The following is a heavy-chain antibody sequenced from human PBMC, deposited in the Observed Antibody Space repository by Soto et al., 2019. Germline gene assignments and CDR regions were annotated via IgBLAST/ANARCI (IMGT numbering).Heavy chain of an antibody. CDR1: GFTFSSYG. CDR2: ISYDGNNK. D-gene: IGHD1-1*01. J-gene: IGHJ4*02. Sequence: GGSLRLSCAASGFTFSSYGMHWVRQAPGKGLEWVAVISYDGNNKYYADSVKGRFTISRDNSKNTLYLQMNSLRAEGTAVYYCAKSVYNWNDGFFDYWGQGTLVTVSS. V-gene: IGHV3-30*18. CDR3: AKSVYNWNDGFFDY.